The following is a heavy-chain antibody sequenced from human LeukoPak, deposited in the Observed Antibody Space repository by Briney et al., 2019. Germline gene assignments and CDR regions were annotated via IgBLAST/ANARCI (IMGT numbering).Heavy chain of an antibody. J-gene: IGHJ4*02. V-gene: IGHV3-30-3*01. CDR3: AASIETRGDY. D-gene: IGHD6-6*01. Sequence: GGSLRLSCAASGFTFSSYAMHWVRQAPGKGLGWVAVISYDGSNKYYADSVKGRFTISRDNSKNTLYLQMNSLRAEDTAVYYCAASIETRGDYWGQGTLVTVSS. CDR1: GFTFSSYA. CDR2: ISYDGSNK.